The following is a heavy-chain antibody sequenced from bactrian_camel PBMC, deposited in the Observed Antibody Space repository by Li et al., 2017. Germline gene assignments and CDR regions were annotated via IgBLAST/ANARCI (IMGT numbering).Heavy chain of an antibody. Sequence: QVQLVESGGGSVQTGGSLRLSCAGSGFTSMNHCMGWFRRLPGQEREGVAAIAGDGRTNYADSVKGRFTISRDGAKNILYLQMNSLKPEDTGTYYCASDCVVAIASDGGTWLAENWGQGTQVTVS. CDR1: GFTSMNHC. J-gene: IGHJ4*01. CDR2: IAGDGRT. V-gene: IGHV3S53*01. D-gene: IGHD4*01. CDR3: ASDCVVAIASDGGTWLAEN.